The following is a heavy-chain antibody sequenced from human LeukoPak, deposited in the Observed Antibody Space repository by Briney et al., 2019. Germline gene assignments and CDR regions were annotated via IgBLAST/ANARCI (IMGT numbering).Heavy chain of an antibody. Sequence: ASVTVSCKASGYTLTGYYMHWVRQAPGQGLEWMGWINPNSGGTNYAQKFQGRVTMTRDTSISTAYMELSRLRSDDTAVYYCARGASGVYTVTTSWFDPWGQGTLVTVSS. CDR1: GYTLTGYY. J-gene: IGHJ5*02. V-gene: IGHV1-2*02. CDR2: INPNSGGT. D-gene: IGHD4-17*01. CDR3: ARGASGVYTVTTSWFDP.